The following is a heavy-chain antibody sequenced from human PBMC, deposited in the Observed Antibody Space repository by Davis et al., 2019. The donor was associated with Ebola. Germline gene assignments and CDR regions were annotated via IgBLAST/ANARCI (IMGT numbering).Heavy chain of an antibody. D-gene: IGHD5-18*01. CDR1: GYTFTSYA. J-gene: IGHJ4*02. Sequence: ASVQDSCKASGYTFTSYAMNWVRQLSGQGLVWMGWINNDAGNPTYAQGFTGRFVLSFDTSVSTAYLQISSLKAEDTAVYYCARCEENPDTTIVAFFEYWGQGTLVTVSS. CDR2: INNDAGNP. CDR3: ARCEENPDTTIVAFFEY. V-gene: IGHV7-4-1*02.